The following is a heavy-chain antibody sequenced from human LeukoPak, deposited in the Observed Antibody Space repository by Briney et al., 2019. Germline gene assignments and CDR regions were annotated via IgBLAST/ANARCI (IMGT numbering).Heavy chain of an antibody. CDR3: ARSGPDAFDI. CDR2: ISGYNGDT. J-gene: IGHJ3*02. V-gene: IGHV1-18*01. CDR1: GYTFSSYG. D-gene: IGHD5-12*01. Sequence: GASVKVSCRASGYTFSSYGISWVRQAPGQGLEWMGWISGYNGDTNYAQKFQGRVTITADESTGTAYMELSSLRSEDTAVYYCARSGPDAFDIWGQGTMVTVSS.